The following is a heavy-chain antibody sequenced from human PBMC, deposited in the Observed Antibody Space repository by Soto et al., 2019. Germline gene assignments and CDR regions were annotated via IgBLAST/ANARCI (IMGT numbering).Heavy chain of an antibody. Sequence: ASVKVSCKASGYTFTSYDINWVRQATGQGLEWMGWMNPNSGNTGYAQKFQGRVTMTRNTSISTAYMELSSLRSEDTAVYYCARGFFSSTTDYCYLLDFWGKGASDTVSS. J-gene: IGHJ6*04. V-gene: IGHV1-8*01. D-gene: IGHD2-21*02. CDR2: MNPNSGNT. CDR1: GYTFTSYD. CDR3: ARGFFSSTTDYCYLLDF.